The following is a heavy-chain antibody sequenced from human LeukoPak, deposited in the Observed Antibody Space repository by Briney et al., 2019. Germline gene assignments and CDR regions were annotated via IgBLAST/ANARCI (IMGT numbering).Heavy chain of an antibody. J-gene: IGHJ4*02. CDR2: ISGSGGST. V-gene: IGHV3-23*01. CDR3: AKRSGSGYFLDY. CDR1: GFTFSSYA. Sequence: GGSLRLSRAASGFTFSSYAMSWVRQAPGKGLEWVSAISGSGGSTYYADSVKGRFTISRDNSKNTLYLQMNSLRAEDTAVYYCAKRSGSGYFLDYWGQGTLVTVSS. D-gene: IGHD3-22*01.